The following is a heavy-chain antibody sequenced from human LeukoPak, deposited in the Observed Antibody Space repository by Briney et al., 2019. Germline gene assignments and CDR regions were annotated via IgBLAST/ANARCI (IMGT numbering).Heavy chain of an antibody. V-gene: IGHV1-2*02. CDR2: INPNSGST. CDR3: ARAGSSSRWVNDY. J-gene: IGHJ4*02. Sequence: GASVKVSCKASGYTFTGYYMHWVRQAPGQGLEWMGWINPNSGSTNYEQKLQGRVTMTRDTSISTTYMDLSRLRSDDTAVYYCARAGSSSRWVNDYWGQGTLVTVSS. D-gene: IGHD6-13*01. CDR1: GYTFTGYY.